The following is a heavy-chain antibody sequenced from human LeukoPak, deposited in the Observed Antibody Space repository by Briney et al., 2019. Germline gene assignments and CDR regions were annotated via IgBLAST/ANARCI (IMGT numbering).Heavy chain of an antibody. Sequence: ASVKVSCKASGGTFSSYAISWVRQAPGQGLEWMGWISAYNGNTNYAQKLQGRVTMTTDTSTSTAYMELRSLRSDDTAVYYCARVESPGASFDYWGQGTLVTVSS. CDR2: ISAYNGNT. CDR3: ARVESPGASFDY. J-gene: IGHJ4*02. CDR1: GGTFSSYA. D-gene: IGHD1-14*01. V-gene: IGHV1-18*01.